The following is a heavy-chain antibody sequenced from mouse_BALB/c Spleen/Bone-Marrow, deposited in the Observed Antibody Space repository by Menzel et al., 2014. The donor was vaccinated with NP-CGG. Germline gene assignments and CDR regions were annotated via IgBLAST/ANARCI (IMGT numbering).Heavy chain of an antibody. D-gene: IGHD2-13*01. CDR3: ARVGDSDYAMDY. Sequence: VQLVESGPGLVAPSQSLSITCTVSGFSLTHYGVHWVRQPPGKGLEWLXVIWAGGSTNYISAFMSRLSISKDNSKSQVFLKIHSLQTDDTAMYFCARVGDSDYAMDYWGQGTSVTVSS. CDR1: GFSLTHYG. V-gene: IGHV2-9*02. J-gene: IGHJ4*01. CDR2: IWAGGST.